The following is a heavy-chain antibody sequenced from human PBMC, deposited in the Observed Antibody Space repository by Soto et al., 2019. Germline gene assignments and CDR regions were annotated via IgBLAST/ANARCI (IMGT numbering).Heavy chain of an antibody. J-gene: IGHJ3*02. D-gene: IGHD6-19*01. Sequence: ASVKVSCKASGYTFTSYYMHWVRQAPGQGLEWMGIINPSGGSTSYAQKFQGRVTMTRDTSTSTVYMELGSLRSEDTAVYYCATSDGIAVAAVYAFDIWGQGTMVTVSS. V-gene: IGHV1-46*01. CDR1: GYTFTSYY. CDR3: ATSDGIAVAAVYAFDI. CDR2: INPSGGST.